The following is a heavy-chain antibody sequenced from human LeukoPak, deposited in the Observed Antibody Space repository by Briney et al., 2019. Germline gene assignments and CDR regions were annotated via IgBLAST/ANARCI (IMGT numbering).Heavy chain of an antibody. CDR2: IKQDGSEK. CDR1: GFTFSSYW. D-gene: IGHD3-9*01. J-gene: IGHJ3*02. CDR3: ARDRSSGYFDWLPSDAFDI. Sequence: GGSPRLSCAASGFTFSSYWMSWVRQAPGKGLEWVANIKQDGSEKYYVDSVKGRFTISRDNAKNSLYLQMNSLRAGDTAVYYCARDRSSGYFDWLPSDAFDIWGQGTMVTVSS. V-gene: IGHV3-7*01.